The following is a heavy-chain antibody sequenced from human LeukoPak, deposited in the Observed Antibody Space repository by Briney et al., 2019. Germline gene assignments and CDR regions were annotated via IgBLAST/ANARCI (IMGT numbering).Heavy chain of an antibody. CDR3: ARVFRESSSWYYFDY. CDR2: ISYDGTNK. V-gene: IGHV3-30*03. Sequence: GGSLRLSCAASGFTFSAYGMHWVRQAPGKGLEWVAIISYDGTNKYYADSVKGRFTISRDNSKNTLYLQMNSLRAEDTAVYYCARVFRESSSWYYFDYWGQGTLVTVSS. CDR1: GFTFSAYG. J-gene: IGHJ4*02. D-gene: IGHD6-13*01.